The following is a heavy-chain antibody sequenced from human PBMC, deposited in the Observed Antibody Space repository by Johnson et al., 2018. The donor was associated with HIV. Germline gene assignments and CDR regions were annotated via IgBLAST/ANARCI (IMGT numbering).Heavy chain of an antibody. D-gene: IGHD5-12*01. CDR1: GFTFSNYD. J-gene: IGHJ3*02. CDR3: ARGGGWATDAFDI. V-gene: IGHV3-13*01. Sequence: VQLVESGGGLVQPGGSLRLSCAASGFTFSNYDMHWVRQPTGKRLEWVSGIATTGDTYYSGSVKGRFTISRDNSKNTLYLQMNSLRAEDTAVYYCARGGGWATDAFDICGQGTMVTVSS. CDR2: IATTGDT.